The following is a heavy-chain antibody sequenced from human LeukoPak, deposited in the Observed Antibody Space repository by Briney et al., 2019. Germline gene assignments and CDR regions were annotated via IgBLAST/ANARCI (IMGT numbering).Heavy chain of an antibody. CDR2: IYHSGST. CDR1: AYSISSAYY. Sequence: SETLSLTCTVSAYSISSAYYWGWIRQPPGKGLECIGSIYHSGSTYYNPSLKSRVTISVDTSKNQFSLRLTSVTAADTAVYYCARQLDHYDNIYYFDYWGQGTLVTVSS. J-gene: IGHJ4*02. CDR3: ARQLDHYDNIYYFDY. D-gene: IGHD3-16*01. V-gene: IGHV4-38-2*02.